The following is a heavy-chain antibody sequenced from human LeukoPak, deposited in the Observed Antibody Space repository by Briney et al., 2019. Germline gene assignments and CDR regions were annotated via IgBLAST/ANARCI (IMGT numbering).Heavy chain of an antibody. CDR1: GYTFTGYY. CDR2: INPNSGGT. J-gene: IGHJ4*02. D-gene: IGHD2-15*01. Sequence: ASVKVSCKASGYTFTGYYMHWVRQAPGQGLEWMGWINPNSGGTNYAQKFQGRVTMTRDTSISTAHMELSSLRSEDTAVYYCARDYCSGGSCQPYYFDYWGQGTLVTVSS. V-gene: IGHV1-2*02. CDR3: ARDYCSGGSCQPYYFDY.